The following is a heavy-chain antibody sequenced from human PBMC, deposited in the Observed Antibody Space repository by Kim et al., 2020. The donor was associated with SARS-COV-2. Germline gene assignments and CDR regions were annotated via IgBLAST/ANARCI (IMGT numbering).Heavy chain of an antibody. D-gene: IGHD5-12*01. J-gene: IGHJ4*02. CDR1: GFTFSSYS. CDR2: ISSSSSYI. V-gene: IGHV3-21*01. CDR3: ARAGGYSGADFDY. Sequence: GGSLRLSCAASGFTFSSYSMNWVRQAPGKGLEWVSSISSSSSYIYYVDSVKGRFTISRDNAKNSLYLQMNSLRAEDTAVYYCARAGGYSGADFDYWGQGTLVTVSS.